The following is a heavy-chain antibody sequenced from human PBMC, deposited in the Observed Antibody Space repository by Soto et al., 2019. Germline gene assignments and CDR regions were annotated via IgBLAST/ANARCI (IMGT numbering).Heavy chain of an antibody. Sequence: EVQLVESGGGLVQPGGSLRLSCAASGFTFSSYSMNWVRQAPGKGLEWVSYISSSSSTIYYADSVKGRFTISRDNAKNSLYLQMNSLRDEDTAVYYCARDGGWIQLFYYGMDVWGQGTTVTVSS. CDR2: ISSSSSTI. CDR3: ARDGGWIQLFYYGMDV. J-gene: IGHJ6*02. D-gene: IGHD5-18*01. V-gene: IGHV3-48*02. CDR1: GFTFSSYS.